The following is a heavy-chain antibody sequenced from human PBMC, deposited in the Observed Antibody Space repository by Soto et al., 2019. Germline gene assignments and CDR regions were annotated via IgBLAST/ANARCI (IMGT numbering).Heavy chain of an antibody. J-gene: IGHJ4*02. V-gene: IGHV3-23*01. CDR2: ITGSGRDT. Sequence: GGSLRLSCTASGFTFRNNVLSWVRQAPGKGLDWVSGITGSGRDTYYADSVKGRFTIPRDNSKNMVFLQMNSLRAEDTALYYCAKNGLANSPSAIDSWGPGTLVTVSS. CDR1: GFTFRNNV. D-gene: IGHD1-1*01. CDR3: AKNGLANSPSAIDS.